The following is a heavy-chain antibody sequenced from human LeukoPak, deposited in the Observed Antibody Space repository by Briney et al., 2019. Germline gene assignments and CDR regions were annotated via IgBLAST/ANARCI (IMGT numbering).Heavy chain of an antibody. CDR3: ARDGDFWSGHHFDY. V-gene: IGHV3-74*01. CDR2: VNGDESST. J-gene: IGHJ4*02. Sequence: PGGSLRLSCAASGFTFSKYWMHWVRQAPGKGLVWVSRVNGDESSTIYADSVKGRFIIFRDNARNMLYLQINSLRVEDTAVYYCARDGDFWSGHHFDYWGRGTLVTVSS. CDR1: GFTFSKYW. D-gene: IGHD3-3*01.